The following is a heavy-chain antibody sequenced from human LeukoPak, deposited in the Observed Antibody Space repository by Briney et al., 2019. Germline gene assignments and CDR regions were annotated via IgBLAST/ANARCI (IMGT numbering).Heavy chain of an antibody. Sequence: ASVKVSCKASGYTFTGYYMHWVRQAPGQGLEWMGWMNPNSGNTGYAQKFQGRVTMTRNTSISTAYMELSSLRSEDTAVYYCASWYYYGSGSYSGAFDIWGQGTMVTVSS. CDR1: GYTFTGYY. D-gene: IGHD3-10*01. CDR2: MNPNSGNT. J-gene: IGHJ3*02. CDR3: ASWYYYGSGSYSGAFDI. V-gene: IGHV1-8*02.